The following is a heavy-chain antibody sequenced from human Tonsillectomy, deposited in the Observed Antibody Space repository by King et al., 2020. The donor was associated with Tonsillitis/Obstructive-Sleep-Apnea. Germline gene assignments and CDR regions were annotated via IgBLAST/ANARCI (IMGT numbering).Heavy chain of an antibody. Sequence: VQLVESGGGLVQPGGSLRLSCAASGFTVSSNYMSWVRQAPGKGLEWVSVLYSGGSTYYAVSVKGRFTISRDNSKNTLYLQLNSLRAEDTAGYYCAREGYCSGGSCLAVFGYWGQGTLVTVSS. CDR1: GFTVSSNY. CDR2: LYSGGST. J-gene: IGHJ4*02. D-gene: IGHD2-15*01. CDR3: AREGYCSGGSCLAVFGY. V-gene: IGHV3-66*01.